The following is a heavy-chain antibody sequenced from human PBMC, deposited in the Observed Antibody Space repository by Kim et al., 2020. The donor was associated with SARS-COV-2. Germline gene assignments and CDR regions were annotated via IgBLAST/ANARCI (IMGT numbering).Heavy chain of an antibody. CDR1: GFTFSSYS. Sequence: GGSLRLSCAASGFTFSSYSMNWVRQAPGKGLEWVSSISSSSSYIYYADSVKGRFTISRDNAKNSLYLQMNSLRAEDTAVYYCARASSTRECSSTSCWVWAFDIWGQGTMVTVSS. D-gene: IGHD2-2*01. J-gene: IGHJ3*02. V-gene: IGHV3-21*01. CDR2: ISSSSSYI. CDR3: ARASSTRECSSTSCWVWAFDI.